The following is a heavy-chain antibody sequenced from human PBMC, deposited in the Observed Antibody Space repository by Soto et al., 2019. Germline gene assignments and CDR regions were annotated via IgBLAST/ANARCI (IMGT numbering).Heavy chain of an antibody. CDR1: GFTFSIYG. CDR2: ISYDGSNK. CDR3: ARGHTANYYTYMDV. V-gene: IGHV3-30*03. J-gene: IGHJ6*03. D-gene: IGHD5-18*01. Sequence: QVHLVESGGGVVQPGRSLRLSCAASGFTFSIYGMHWVRQAPGKGLEWVAVISYDGSNKYYADSVKGRFTISRDNSKNTLYLQMNSLRPEDTAVYYCARGHTANYYTYMDVWGAGTAVTVSS.